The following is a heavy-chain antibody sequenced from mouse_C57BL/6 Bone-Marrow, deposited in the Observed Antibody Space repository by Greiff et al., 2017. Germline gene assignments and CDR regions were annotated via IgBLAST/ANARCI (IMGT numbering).Heavy chain of an antibody. CDR1: GFTFSDYG. J-gene: IGHJ2*01. CDR2: ISNLAYSI. Sequence: DVMLVESGGGLVQPGGSLKLSCAASGFTFSDYGMPWVRQAPRKGPEWVAFISNLAYSIYYADTVTGRFTISRANAKNTLYLEMSSLRSEDTAMYNCARGDYDYGFDYWGQGTTLTVSA. CDR3: ARGDYDYGFDY. D-gene: IGHD2-4*01. V-gene: IGHV5-15*01.